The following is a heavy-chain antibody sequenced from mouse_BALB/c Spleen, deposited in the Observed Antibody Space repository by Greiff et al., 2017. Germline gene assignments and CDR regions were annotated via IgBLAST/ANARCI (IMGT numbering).Heavy chain of an antibody. CDR2: INPSNGGT. CDR1: GYTFTSYY. V-gene: IGHV1S81*02. D-gene: IGHD2-4*01. J-gene: IGHJ4*01. Sequence: VKLQQSGAELVKPGASVKLSCKASGYTFTSYYMYWVKQRPGQGLEWIGEINPSNGGTNFNEKFKSKATLTVDKSSSTAYMQLSSLTSEDSAVYYCTRWGITYAMDYWGQGTSVTVSS. CDR3: TRWGITYAMDY.